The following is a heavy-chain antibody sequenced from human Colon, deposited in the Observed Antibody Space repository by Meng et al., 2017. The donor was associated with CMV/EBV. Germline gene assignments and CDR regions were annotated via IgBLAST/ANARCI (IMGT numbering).Heavy chain of an antibody. CDR1: GFAFGGYW. D-gene: IGHD5-18*01. V-gene: IGHV3-74*01. Sequence: GGSLRPSCAASGFAFGGYWMHWVRQAPGKGLVWVSRINFDGSRTNYADSVKGRFIISRDNAKNTLYLQLNSLRAEDTAVYYCARYFGDSYSYYFDYWGQGTLVTVSS. CDR3: ARYFGDSYSYYFDY. CDR2: INFDGSRT. J-gene: IGHJ4*02.